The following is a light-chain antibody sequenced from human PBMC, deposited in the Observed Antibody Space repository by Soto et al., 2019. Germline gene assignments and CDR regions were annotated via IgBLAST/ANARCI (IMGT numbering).Light chain of an antibody. V-gene: IGKV1D-12*01. CDR2: AAS. Sequence: DIQMTQSPSSVSASVGDRVTSSCQASQGISRSLAWYQQKPGKAPKLLIYAASSLQSGVPSRFSGSGFGTDFTLTISSLQPEDSAIYYCQQADTFPITFGQGTQLEIK. CDR1: QGISRS. J-gene: IGKJ5*01. CDR3: QQADTFPIT.